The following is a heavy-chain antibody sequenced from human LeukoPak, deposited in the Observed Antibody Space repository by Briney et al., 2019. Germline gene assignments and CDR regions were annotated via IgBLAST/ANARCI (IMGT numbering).Heavy chain of an antibody. CDR3: ARIYFGSGSFAFDI. CDR2: TSAYTGNT. CDR1: GYSFTSSG. D-gene: IGHD3-10*01. J-gene: IGHJ3*02. V-gene: IGHV1-18*01. Sequence: ASVKVSCKASGYSFTSSGFTWVRQAPGQGLEWMGWTSAYTGNTNYAQKLQGRVTMTTVTSTTTAYMELRSLISDATAVYYCARIYFGSGSFAFDIWGQGTMVTVSS.